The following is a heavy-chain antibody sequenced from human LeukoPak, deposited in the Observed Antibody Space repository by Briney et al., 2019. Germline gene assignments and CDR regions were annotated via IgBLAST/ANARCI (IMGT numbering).Heavy chain of an antibody. Sequence: PGGSLRLSCAASGLAFSAYKMHWVRQAPRKGLVWVSRISTDGYTTDYADFVQGRFTASRDNTKNTWSLEMNSLRAEDTAVYYCAKDAYWGLWGQGTLVIVSS. D-gene: IGHD7-27*01. V-gene: IGHV3-74*01. CDR1: GLAFSAYK. J-gene: IGHJ4*02. CDR2: ISTDGYTT. CDR3: AKDAYWGL.